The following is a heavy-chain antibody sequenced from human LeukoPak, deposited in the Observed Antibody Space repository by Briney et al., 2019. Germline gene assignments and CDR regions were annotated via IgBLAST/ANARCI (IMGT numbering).Heavy chain of an antibody. V-gene: IGHV3-74*01. CDR3: AREILAPGKTHDY. CDR1: GFTYSNYW. J-gene: IGHJ4*02. Sequence: GGSLRLSCAASGFTYSNYWMHWVRQVPGKGLVWVSRINDDGSATFYADSVKGRFTISRDNAKNTLFLQINSLRAEDTAVYYCAREILAPGKTHDYWGQGTLVTVSS. CDR2: INDDGSAT.